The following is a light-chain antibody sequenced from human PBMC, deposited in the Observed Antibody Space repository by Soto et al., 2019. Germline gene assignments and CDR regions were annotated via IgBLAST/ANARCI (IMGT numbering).Light chain of an antibody. V-gene: IGKV1-5*03. CDR1: QSISSW. J-gene: IGKJ2*01. CDR3: QQYNSYPYT. Sequence: DIQMTQSPSTLSASVGDRVTITCRASQSISSWLAWYQQNPGKAPKLLIYKASSLESGVPSRFRGSGSGTEFTLTISSLQPDDFATYSCQQYNSYPYTFGQGTKLEIK. CDR2: KAS.